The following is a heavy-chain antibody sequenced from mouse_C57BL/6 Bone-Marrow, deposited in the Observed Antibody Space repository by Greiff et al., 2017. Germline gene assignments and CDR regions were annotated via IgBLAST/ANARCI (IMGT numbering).Heavy chain of an antibody. CDR1: GYTFTSYW. D-gene: IGHD2-1*01. V-gene: IGHV1-59*01. CDR2: IDPSDSYT. CDR3: AIFYGIFAY. Sequence: QVQLQQPGAELVRPGTSVKLSCMASGYTFTSYWMHWVKQRPGQGLEWIGVIDPSDSYTNYNQKFKGKATLTVDTSSSTAYMQLSSLTSEDSAVYYCAIFYGIFAYWGQGTLVTVSA. J-gene: IGHJ3*01.